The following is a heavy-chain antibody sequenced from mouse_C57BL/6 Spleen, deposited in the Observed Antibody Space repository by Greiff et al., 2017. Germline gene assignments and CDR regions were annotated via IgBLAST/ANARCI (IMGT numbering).Heavy chain of an antibody. CDR1: GFNIKDYY. CDR2: IGPGDGDT. V-gene: IGHV14-1*01. J-gene: IGHJ3*01. Sequence: VKLKQSGAELVRPGASVKLSCTASGFNIKDYYMTWVKQRPEKGLEWIGRIGPGDGDTEYAPKFQGKSTMTADTSSNTAYLQLSSLTSEDTAVYYCTTLGRGFAYWGQGTLVTVSA. D-gene: IGHD4-1*01. CDR3: TTLGRGFAY.